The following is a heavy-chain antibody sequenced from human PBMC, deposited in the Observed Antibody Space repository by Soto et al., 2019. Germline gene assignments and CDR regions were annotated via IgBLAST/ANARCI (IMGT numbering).Heavy chain of an antibody. V-gene: IGHV3-73*01. CDR3: TTFRPPIAAANNFDF. D-gene: IGHD6-13*01. Sequence: GGSLRLSCAASGFTFSGSAMHWVRQASGKGLEWVGRIRSTANDYATTYAASVKGRFTISRDDAKNTTYLQMDSLKTEDTAVYYCTTFRPPIAAANNFDFWRQGTLVTVSS. CDR1: GFTFSGSA. J-gene: IGHJ4*02. CDR2: IRSTANDYAT.